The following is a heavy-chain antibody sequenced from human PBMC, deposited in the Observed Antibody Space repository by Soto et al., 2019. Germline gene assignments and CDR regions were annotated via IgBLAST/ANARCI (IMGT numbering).Heavy chain of an antibody. CDR2: ISYSGST. V-gene: IGHV4-31*03. CDR3: ARSDCYGVCRGKWLDP. Sequence: QVQLQESGPGLLKPSQTLSLTCTVSGDSINSGGYFWSWIRHHPEKGLEWIGHISYSGSTYYNPSLKSWSYISADTSENQFSLRLTSLTVADTAVYYCARSDCYGVCRGKWLDPWGQGILVTVSS. J-gene: IGHJ5*02. CDR1: GDSINSGGYF. D-gene: IGHD2-21*02.